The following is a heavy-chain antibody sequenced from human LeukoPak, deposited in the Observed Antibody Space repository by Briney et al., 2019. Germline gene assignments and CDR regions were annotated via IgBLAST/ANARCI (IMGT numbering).Heavy chain of an antibody. CDR2: IHYSGST. CDR3: WRPHCSNSVCSSSRVDF. D-gene: IGHD2-8*01. Sequence: SETLSLTCTVSGGSMTSNNYYWGWIRQPPGKGLEWIGNIHYSGSTYYSPSLKNRVTISVDTSKNQFSLRLKSVTAADTAVYYCWRPHCSNSVCSSSRVDFWGQGTLVTVSS. CDR1: GGSMTSNNYY. V-gene: IGHV4-39*01. J-gene: IGHJ4*02.